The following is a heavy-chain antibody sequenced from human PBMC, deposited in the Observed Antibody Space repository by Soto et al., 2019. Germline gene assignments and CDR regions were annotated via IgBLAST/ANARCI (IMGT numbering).Heavy chain of an antibody. CDR1: GGSIGTYY. CDR3: AISSNWFLTPFDY. D-gene: IGHD6-13*01. CDR2: VFYSGSA. V-gene: IGHV4-59*01. J-gene: IGHJ4*02. Sequence: QVQLQESGPGLVTPSETLSLTCTVSGGSIGTYYWSWIRQPPGKGLEWIGYVFYSGSANYNPSLNRRVTMSVDTSTNQFSLTLTSINTADTAVYYCAISSNWFLTPFDYWGPRILVTVSS.